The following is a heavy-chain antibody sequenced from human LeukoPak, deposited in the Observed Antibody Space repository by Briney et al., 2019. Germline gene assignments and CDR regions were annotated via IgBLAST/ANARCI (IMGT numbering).Heavy chain of an antibody. J-gene: IGHJ4*02. Sequence: SGTLSLTCAVSGGSISSSNWWSWVRQPPGKGLEWIGEIYHSGSTNYNPSLKSRVTISVDTSKSQFSLKLSSVTAADTAVYYCARHGYHYDFWSGQHETPFDYWGQGTLVTVSS. D-gene: IGHD3-3*01. V-gene: IGHV4-4*02. CDR3: ARHGYHYDFWSGQHETPFDY. CDR1: GGSISSSNW. CDR2: IYHSGST.